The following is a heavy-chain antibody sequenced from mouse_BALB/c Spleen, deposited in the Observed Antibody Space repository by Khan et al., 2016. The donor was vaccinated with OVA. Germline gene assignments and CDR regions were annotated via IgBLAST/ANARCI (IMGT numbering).Heavy chain of an antibody. CDR1: GYTFTSYW. D-gene: IGHD2-1*01. J-gene: IGHJ3*01. V-gene: IGHV1S132*01. Sequence: QVQLKESGAELVKPGASVRLSCKTSGYTFTSYWIQWVKQRPGQGLGWIGEIFPGTGTTYYNENFKGKATLTIDISSTTAYIQLSSLTSEDSAVYVCARGYFGNYEFAYWGQGTLVTVSA. CDR3: ARGYFGNYEFAY. CDR2: IFPGTGTT.